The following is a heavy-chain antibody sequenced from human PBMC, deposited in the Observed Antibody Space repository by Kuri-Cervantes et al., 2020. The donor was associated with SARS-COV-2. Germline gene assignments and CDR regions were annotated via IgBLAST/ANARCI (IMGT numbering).Heavy chain of an antibody. CDR2: TYYRSKWYN. D-gene: IGHD6-13*01. V-gene: IGHV6-1*01. Sequence: SCAISGDSVSSNSAAWNWIRQSPSRGLEWLGRTYYRSKWYNDYAVSVKSRITTNPDTSKNQFSLQLNSVTPEDTAVYYCARDVSGYSSSWYGPYYFDYWGQGTLVTVSS. CDR1: GDSVSSNSAA. J-gene: IGHJ4*02. CDR3: ARDVSGYSSSWYGPYYFDY.